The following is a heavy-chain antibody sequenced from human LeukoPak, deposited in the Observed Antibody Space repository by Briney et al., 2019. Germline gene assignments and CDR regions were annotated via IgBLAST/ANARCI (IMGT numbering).Heavy chain of an antibody. CDR2: INPSGGST. Sequence: ASVKVSCKASGYTFTIYYMHWVRQAPGQGLEWMGIINPSGGSTSYAQKFQGRVTMTRDTSTSTVYMELSSLRSEDTAVYYCARGTTRRWELRELLYFDYWGQGTLVTVSS. V-gene: IGHV1-46*01. CDR3: ARGTTRRWELRELLYFDY. J-gene: IGHJ4*02. CDR1: GYTFTIYY. D-gene: IGHD1-26*01.